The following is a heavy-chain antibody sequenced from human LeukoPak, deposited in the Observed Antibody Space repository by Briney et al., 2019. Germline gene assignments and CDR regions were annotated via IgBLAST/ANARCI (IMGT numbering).Heavy chain of an antibody. Sequence: GESLKISCKGSGYSFTSYWIGWVREMPGKGLEWMEIIYPGDSDTRYSPSFQGQVTISADKSISTAYLQWSSLKASDTAMYYCARLMIDYGDQGYFDYWDQGTLVTVSS. CDR3: ARLMIDYGDQGYFDY. D-gene: IGHD4-17*01. CDR1: GYSFTSYW. V-gene: IGHV5-51*01. CDR2: IYPGDSDT. J-gene: IGHJ4*02.